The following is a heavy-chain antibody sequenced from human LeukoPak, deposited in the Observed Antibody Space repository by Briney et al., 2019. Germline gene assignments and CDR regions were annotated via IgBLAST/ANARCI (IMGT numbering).Heavy chain of an antibody. J-gene: IGHJ4*02. CDR1: GYAFASYW. Sequence: GESLKISCRVSGYAFASYWIGWVRQVPGKGLEWMGIIYPADSETKSSPSFQGQVTFSADKSINTAYLQWSSLKASDTAMYYCARKKGTKAAADSFDYWGQGTLVTVSS. D-gene: IGHD6-13*01. CDR2: IYPADSET. CDR3: ARKKGTKAAADSFDY. V-gene: IGHV5-51*01.